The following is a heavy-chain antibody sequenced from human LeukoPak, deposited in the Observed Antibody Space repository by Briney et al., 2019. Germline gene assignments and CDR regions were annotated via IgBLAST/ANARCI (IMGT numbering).Heavy chain of an antibody. Sequence: GGSLRLSCEASVFTFSDSAIHWVRQAPGKGLEWVGRIRNRANNYATVYSASVEGRFSMSRDDSKNTAYLQMNSLKTEDTAIYYCSGYDYGMDVWGQGTTVTVSS. CDR3: SGYDYGMDV. CDR2: IRNRANNYAT. J-gene: IGHJ6*02. CDR1: VFTFSDSA. V-gene: IGHV3-73*01.